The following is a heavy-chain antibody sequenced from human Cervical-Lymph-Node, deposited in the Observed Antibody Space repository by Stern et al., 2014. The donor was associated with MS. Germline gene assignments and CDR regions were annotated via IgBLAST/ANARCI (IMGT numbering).Heavy chain of an antibody. CDR3: ARGSGYSYGPYFDY. V-gene: IGHV1-3*01. D-gene: IGHD5-18*01. Sequence: VQLEESGAEVKKPGASVKVSCKSSGYTFTSYAMHWVRQAPGQRLEWMGWINAGNGNTKYSQKFQGRVTITRDTSASTAYMELSSLRSEDTAVYYCARGSGYSYGPYFDYWGQGTLVTVSS. J-gene: IGHJ4*02. CDR2: INAGNGNT. CDR1: GYTFTSYA.